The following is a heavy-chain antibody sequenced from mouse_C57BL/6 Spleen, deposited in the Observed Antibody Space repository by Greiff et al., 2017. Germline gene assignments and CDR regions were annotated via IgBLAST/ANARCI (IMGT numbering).Heavy chain of an antibody. CDR1: GFTFSDYY. Sequence: EVKLVESEGGLVQPGSSMKLSCTASGFTFSDYYMAWVRQVPEKGLEWVANINYDGSSTYYLDSLKSRFIISRDNAKNILYLQMSSLKSEDTATYYCARDSNCDGMDYWGQGTSVTVSS. V-gene: IGHV5-16*01. CDR2: INYDGSST. J-gene: IGHJ4*01. CDR3: ARDSNCDGMDY. D-gene: IGHD2-5*01.